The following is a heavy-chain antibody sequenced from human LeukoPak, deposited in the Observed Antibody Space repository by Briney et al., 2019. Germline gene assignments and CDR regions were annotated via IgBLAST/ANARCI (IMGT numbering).Heavy chain of an antibody. V-gene: IGHV3-74*01. J-gene: IGHJ5*02. Sequence: GGSLRLSCAASGFTFNNYAMNWVRQAPGKGLVWVSRIYVDGRTTNYADSVKGRFTISRDNAKNTVYLEMNSLSVEDTATYYCIRDFRSADLWGQGTLVTVTS. CDR1: GFTFNNYA. CDR3: IRDFRSADL. CDR2: IYVDGRTT.